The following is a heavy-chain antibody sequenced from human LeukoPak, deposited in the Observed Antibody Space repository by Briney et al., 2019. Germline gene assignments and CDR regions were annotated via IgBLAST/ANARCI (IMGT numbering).Heavy chain of an antibody. J-gene: IGHJ4*02. CDR3: ARATTPQYYGSGSYALGY. CDR2: ISYDGSNK. D-gene: IGHD3-10*01. V-gene: IGHV3-30-3*01. Sequence: PGGSLRLSCAASGFTFSTYAMHWVRQGPGKGLEWVAVISYDGSNKYYADSVKGRFTISRDNSKNTLYLQMSSLSAEDTAVYYCARATTPQYYGSGSYALGYWGQGTLVTVPS. CDR1: GFTFSTYA.